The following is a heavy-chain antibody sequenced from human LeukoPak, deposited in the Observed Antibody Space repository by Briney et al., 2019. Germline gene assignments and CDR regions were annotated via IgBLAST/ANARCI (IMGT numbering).Heavy chain of an antibody. D-gene: IGHD3-22*01. CDR2: ISSSSSYI. CDR1: GFTFSSYS. CDR3: ASDSSGYSYYYYYYYMDV. J-gene: IGHJ6*03. Sequence: GGSLRLSCAASGFTFSSYSMNWVRQAPGKGLEWVSSISSSSSYIYYADSVKGRFTISRDNAKNSLYLQMNSLRAEDTAVYYCASDSSGYSYYYYYYYMDVWGKGTTVTISS. V-gene: IGHV3-21*01.